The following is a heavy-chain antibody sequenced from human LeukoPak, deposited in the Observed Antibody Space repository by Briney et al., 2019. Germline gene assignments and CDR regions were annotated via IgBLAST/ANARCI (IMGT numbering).Heavy chain of an antibody. CDR1: GDSLNSGNNY. J-gene: IGHJ4*02. CDR3: AREAGSYDSSGYYSLYYSFEY. V-gene: IGHV4-61*09. Sequence: SETLSLTCTVSGDSLNSGNNYWSWIRQPAAKGPEWIGHIYSSGTTNYNPSLKRRVSMSVDTSKNQFSLKLTSVSAADTAVYYCAREAGSYDSSGYYSLYYSFEYWGQGTLVTVSS. D-gene: IGHD3-22*01. CDR2: IYSSGTT.